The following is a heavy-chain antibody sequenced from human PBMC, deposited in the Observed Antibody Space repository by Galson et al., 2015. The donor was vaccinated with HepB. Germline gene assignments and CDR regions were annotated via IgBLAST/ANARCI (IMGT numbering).Heavy chain of an antibody. Sequence: SLRLSCAASGYTFSNYWMHWVRQAPGKGLVTVSRINIGGSKTDYVDSVKGRFTISRDDAKNTLYLQMNTLGAEDTAVYYCVRGTSDWPGVDYWGQGVLVTVSS. CDR2: INIGGSKT. D-gene: IGHD1-1*01. CDR3: VRGTSDWPGVDY. CDR1: GYTFSNYW. J-gene: IGHJ4*02. V-gene: IGHV3-74*01.